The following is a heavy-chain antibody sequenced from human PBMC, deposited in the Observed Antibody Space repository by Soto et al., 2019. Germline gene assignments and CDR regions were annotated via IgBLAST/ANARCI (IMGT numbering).Heavy chain of an antibody. D-gene: IGHD6-19*01. V-gene: IGHV4-39*01. J-gene: IGHJ6*02. CDR1: GGSISSSSYY. CDR3: ARLLVTYSSGWDYYYYYYGMDV. CDR2: IYYSGST. Sequence: SETLSLTCTVSGGSISSSSYYWGWIRQPPGKGLEWIGSIYYSGSTYYNPSLKSRVTISVDTSKNQFSLKLSSVTAADTAVYYCARLLVTYSSGWDYYYYYYGMDVWGQGTTVTVSS.